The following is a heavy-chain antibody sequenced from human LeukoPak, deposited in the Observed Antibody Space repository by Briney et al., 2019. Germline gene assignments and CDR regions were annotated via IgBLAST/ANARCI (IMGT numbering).Heavy chain of an antibody. D-gene: IGHD3-16*02. CDR3: AKGMITFGGVIVAIFDY. V-gene: IGHV3-9*03. Sequence: PGGSLRLSCAASGFTFDDYAMHWVRQAPGKGLEWVSGISWNSGSIGYADSVKGRFTISRDNAKNSMYLQMNSLRAEDMALYYCAKGMITFGGVIVAIFDYWGQGTLVTVSS. J-gene: IGHJ4*02. CDR2: ISWNSGSI. CDR1: GFTFDDYA.